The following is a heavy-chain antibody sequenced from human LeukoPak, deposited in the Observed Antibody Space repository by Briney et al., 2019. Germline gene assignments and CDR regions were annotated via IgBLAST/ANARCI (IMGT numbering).Heavy chain of an antibody. CDR3: AADNDYSVQQWLPRGAY. V-gene: IGHV1-58*02. J-gene: IGHJ4*02. Sequence: GASVKVSCKTSGFTFTRSAMQWVRQARGQRLEWIGWIVVGSGSTDYAQKFQERVTITRDMSPSTAYMELSSLTSEDTAVYYCAADNDYSVQQWLPRGAYWGQGTLVTVSS. CDR1: GFTFTRSA. CDR2: IVVGSGST. D-gene: IGHD4-11*01.